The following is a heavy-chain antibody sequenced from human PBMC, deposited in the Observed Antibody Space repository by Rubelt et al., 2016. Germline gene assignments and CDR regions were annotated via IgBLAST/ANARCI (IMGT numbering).Heavy chain of an antibody. V-gene: IGHV4-39*01. J-gene: IGHJ5*02. CDR3: ARRRTVPQNWFDP. CDR2: IFSSGST. D-gene: IGHD4-17*01. Sequence: QQQLQESGPGPVKPSETLSLTCIVSGGSISGSSYYWGWIRQPPGKGLEWIASIFSSGSTSYSPSLKSRVTISVETPKNQFSLMLKSVTAADTAVYYCARRRTVPQNWFDPWGQGTLVTVSS. CDR1: GGSISGSSYY.